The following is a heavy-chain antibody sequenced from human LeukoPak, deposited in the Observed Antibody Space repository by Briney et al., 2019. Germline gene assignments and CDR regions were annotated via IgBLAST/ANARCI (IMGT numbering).Heavy chain of an antibody. V-gene: IGHV1-18*01. CDR3: ARILASIIDY. J-gene: IGHJ4*02. D-gene: IGHD5/OR15-5a*01. Sequence: ASVKVSCKASGYTFTNYGMTWVRQAPGQGLEWMGWVSAKTGDTNYAQKFQGRVTMTTDTSTSTVYMELRSLRSDDTAVFYCARILASIIDYWGQGTLVTVTS. CDR2: VSAKTGDT. CDR1: GYTFTNYG.